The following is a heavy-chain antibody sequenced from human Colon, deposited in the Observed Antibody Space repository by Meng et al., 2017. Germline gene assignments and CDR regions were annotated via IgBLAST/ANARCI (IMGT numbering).Heavy chain of an antibody. CDR3: ARDERGGPYYFDY. CDR1: GYSFTSYG. J-gene: IGHJ4*02. CDR2: IYPADGNR. V-gene: IGHV1-3*01. Sequence: QVQLLQSGAELKKPGASVKVSCQASGYSFTSYGMHWLRQAPGQRPEWMGWIYPADGNRRYSQKFQDRLTITTDTFARTAYMELSSLRSEDTAVYFCARDERGGPYYFDYWGQGTLVTVSS.